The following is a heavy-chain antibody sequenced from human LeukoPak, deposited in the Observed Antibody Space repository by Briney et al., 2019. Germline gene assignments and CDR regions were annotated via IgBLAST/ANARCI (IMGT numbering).Heavy chain of an antibody. CDR2: INWNGGST. J-gene: IGHJ4*02. Sequence: SGGSLRLSCAASGFTFDDYGMSWVRQAPGKGLEWVSGINWNGGSTGYADSVKGRFTIARDNAKNSLYLQMNSLRAEDTAVYYCARVPTVTTVPYYFDYWGQGTLVTVSS. CDR1: GFTFDDYG. CDR3: ARVPTVTTVPYYFDY. V-gene: IGHV3-20*04. D-gene: IGHD4-17*01.